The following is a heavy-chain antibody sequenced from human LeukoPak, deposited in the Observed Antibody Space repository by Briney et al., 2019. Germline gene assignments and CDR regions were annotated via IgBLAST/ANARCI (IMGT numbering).Heavy chain of an antibody. D-gene: IGHD6-6*01. CDR1: GDSVSSYDAT. J-gene: IGHJ3*02. V-gene: IGHV6-1*01. Sequence: SQTLSLTCDISGDSVSSYDATWNWLRQSPSRGLEWLGRTYYRSKWGDDYAVSVKSRITINPDTSKNQFTLHLNSVTPEDTAVYYCARVSSRAFDIWGRGTVVTVSS. CDR2: TYYRSKWGD. CDR3: ARVSSRAFDI.